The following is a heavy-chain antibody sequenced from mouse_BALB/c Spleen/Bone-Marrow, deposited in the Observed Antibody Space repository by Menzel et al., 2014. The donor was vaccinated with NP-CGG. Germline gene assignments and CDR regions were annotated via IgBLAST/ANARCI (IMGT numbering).Heavy chain of an antibody. V-gene: IGHV1-80*01. CDR2: IYPGDGDT. CDR3: ASRGDYSYAMDY. CDR1: GYTFSNYW. Sequence: QVQLQQSGAELVRPGSSVKISCKASGYTFSNYWMNWMKQRPGQGLELIGQIYPGDGDTNYIGKFTGKATLTADKSSSTAYMQLSSLTSEDSAVYFCASRGDYSYAMDYWGQGTSVTVSS. J-gene: IGHJ4*01. D-gene: IGHD1-1*01.